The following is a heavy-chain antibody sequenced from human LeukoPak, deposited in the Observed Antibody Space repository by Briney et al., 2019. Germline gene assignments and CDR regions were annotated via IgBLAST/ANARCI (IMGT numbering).Heavy chain of an antibody. CDR3: ARVRDDSSGSNWFDP. D-gene: IGHD3-22*01. CDR2: ISAYNGNT. V-gene: IGHV1-18*01. Sequence: GASVKVSCKASGYTFTSYGISWVRQAPGQGLEWMGWISAYNGNTNYAQKFQGRVTITADKSTSTAYMELSSLRSEDTAVYYCARVRDDSSGSNWFDPWGQGTLVTVSS. J-gene: IGHJ5*02. CDR1: GYTFTSYG.